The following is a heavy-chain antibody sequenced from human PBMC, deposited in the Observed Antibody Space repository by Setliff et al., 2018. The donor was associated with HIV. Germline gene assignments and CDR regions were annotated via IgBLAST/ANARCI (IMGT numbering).Heavy chain of an antibody. CDR3: ARDSTDGSGCPGPPSF. Sequence: PSETLSLTCRVSGGYLDSYSWSWIRQPPGKGLEWIGSIYLTGSSDNNPSLKSRVPLSVDTSKHQFTLKLSSVTAADTAVYYCARDSTDGSGCPGPPSFWGQGTLVTVSS. J-gene: IGHJ4*02. V-gene: IGHV4-59*01. D-gene: IGHD3-22*01. CDR1: GGYLDSYS. CDR2: IYLTGSS.